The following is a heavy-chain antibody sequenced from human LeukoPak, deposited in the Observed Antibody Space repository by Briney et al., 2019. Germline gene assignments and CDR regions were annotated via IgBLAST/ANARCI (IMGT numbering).Heavy chain of an antibody. Sequence: SGTLSLTCAVSGGSISSSNWWSWVRQPPGKGLEWIGEIYHSGSTNYNPSLKSRVTISVDKSKNQFSLKLSSVTAADTAVYYCARNAEVVPAAIGDNWFDPWGQGTLVTVSS. CDR2: IYHSGST. CDR3: ARNAEVVPAAIGDNWFDP. CDR1: GGSISSSNW. V-gene: IGHV4-4*02. J-gene: IGHJ5*02. D-gene: IGHD2-2*01.